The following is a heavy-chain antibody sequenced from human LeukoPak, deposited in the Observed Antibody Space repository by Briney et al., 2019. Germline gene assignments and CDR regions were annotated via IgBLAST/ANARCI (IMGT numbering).Heavy chain of an antibody. V-gene: IGHV3-30*07. J-gene: IGHJ3*02. Sequence: GGSLRLSCEASGFTLSSYTMHWVRQAPGKGLEWVALIAYDESFKYYADSVRGRITVSRDSAKTTLYLQMNSLRTEDTAVYYCAREANAFDIWGQGTVVTVSS. CDR1: GFTLSSYT. CDR2: IAYDESFK. CDR3: AREANAFDI.